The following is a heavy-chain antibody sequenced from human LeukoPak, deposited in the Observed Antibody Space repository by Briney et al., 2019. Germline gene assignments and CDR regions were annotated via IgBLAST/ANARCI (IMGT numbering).Heavy chain of an antibody. Sequence: ASVKFSCKASGYTFTSYGISWVRQAPGQGLEWMAWISAYNGNTNYAQKLQGRVTMTTDTSTSTAYMELRSLRSDDTAVYYCARGYCSSTSCYNWFDPWGQGTLVTVSS. J-gene: IGHJ5*02. CDR2: ISAYNGNT. CDR1: GYTFTSYG. D-gene: IGHD2-2*01. V-gene: IGHV1-18*01. CDR3: ARGYCSSTSCYNWFDP.